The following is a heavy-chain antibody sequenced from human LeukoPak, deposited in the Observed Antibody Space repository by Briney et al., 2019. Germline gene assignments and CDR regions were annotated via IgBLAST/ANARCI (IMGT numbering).Heavy chain of an antibody. CDR1: GGSISSSSYY. V-gene: IGHV4-39*01. CDR2: IYYSGGT. Sequence: PSETLSLTCTVSGGSISSSSYYWGWIRQPPGKGLEWIGSIYYSGGTYYNPSLKSRVTISVDTSKNQFSLKLSSVTAADTAVYYCARQGRYCSSTSCYRWFDPWGQGTLVTVSS. J-gene: IGHJ5*02. D-gene: IGHD2-2*01. CDR3: ARQGRYCSSTSCYRWFDP.